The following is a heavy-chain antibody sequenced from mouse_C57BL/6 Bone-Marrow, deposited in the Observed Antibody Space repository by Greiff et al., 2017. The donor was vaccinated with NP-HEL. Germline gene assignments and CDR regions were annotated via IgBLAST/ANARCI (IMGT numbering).Heavy chain of an antibody. D-gene: IGHD1-1*01. CDR2: IDPSDSYT. J-gene: IGHJ3*01. V-gene: IGHV1-59*01. CDR1: GYTFTSYW. Sequence: VQLQQPGAELVRPGTSVELSCKASGYTFTSYWMHWVKQRPRQGLEWIGVIDPSDSYTNYNQKFKGKATLTVDTSSSTAYMQLSSLTSEDSAVYYCARPAVVAEGWFAYWGQGTLVTVSA. CDR3: ARPAVVAEGWFAY.